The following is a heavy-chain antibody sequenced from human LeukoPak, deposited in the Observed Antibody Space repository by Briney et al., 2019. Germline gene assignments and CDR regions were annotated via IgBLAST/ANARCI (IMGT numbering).Heavy chain of an antibody. V-gene: IGHV5-51*01. CDR3: ARHWGYYGSGSHRAFDI. CDR1: GYSFSDYW. J-gene: IGHJ3*02. Sequence: GESLKISFKGSGYSFSDYWIGWVRQMPWKGLEWMGIIYPGDANSKYSPSFQGQVCISADRSINPAYLPWSGLKASDPALYYCARHWGYYGSGSHRAFDIWGQGTTVTVSS. CDR2: IYPGDANS. D-gene: IGHD3-10*01.